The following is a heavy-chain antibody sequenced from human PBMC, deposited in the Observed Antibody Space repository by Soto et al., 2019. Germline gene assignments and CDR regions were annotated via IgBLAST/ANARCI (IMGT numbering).Heavy chain of an antibody. CDR2: IYWDDTK. CDR3: AHNAFRGYCDN. J-gene: IGHJ4*03. Sequence: QITLKEAGPTLVKPTQTLTLTCTLSGFSLTTSGLGVGWVRQSPGKALECLALIYWDDTKHYNPALQSRLTIAKDTSKNQVVLTMTNMDPVDTGTYYCAHNAFRGYCDNLCLGTLVSVSS. CDR1: GFSLTTSGLG. V-gene: IGHV2-5*02.